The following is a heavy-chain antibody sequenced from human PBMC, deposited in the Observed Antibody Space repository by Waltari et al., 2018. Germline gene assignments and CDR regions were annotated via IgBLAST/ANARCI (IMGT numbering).Heavy chain of an antibody. V-gene: IGHV3-74*01. D-gene: IGHD3-10*01. Sequence: EVQLVESGGGLVQPGGSLRLSCAAAGFTFSSYWMHWVRQAPGQGLVWVSRLNSDGSSTSYADSVKGRFTISRDNTKSTLYLQMSSLRAEDTAVYYCAPVAYYYGSGSYNYWGQGTLVTVSS. CDR1: GFTFSSYW. J-gene: IGHJ4*02. CDR2: LNSDGSST. CDR3: APVAYYYGSGSYNY.